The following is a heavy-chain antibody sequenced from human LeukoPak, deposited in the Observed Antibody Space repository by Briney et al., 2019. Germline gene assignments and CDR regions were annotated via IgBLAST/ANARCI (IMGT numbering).Heavy chain of an antibody. CDR3: ARGLTAMNYFDY. CDR2: INPTSGAT. J-gene: IGHJ4*02. Sequence: ASVKVSCKASGYSFTGYYIHWVRQAPGQGLEWVGWINPTSGATSYAQKFQGRVTVTRDTSISTAYMELSRLRSDDTAVYYCARGLTAMNYFDYWGPGTLVTVSS. D-gene: IGHD2-21*02. CDR1: GYSFTGYY. V-gene: IGHV1-2*02.